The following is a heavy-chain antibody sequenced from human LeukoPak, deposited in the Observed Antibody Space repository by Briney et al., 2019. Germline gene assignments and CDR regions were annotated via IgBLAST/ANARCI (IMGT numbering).Heavy chain of an antibody. CDR3: ARDVTWFGELPRGYYYYGMDV. J-gene: IGHJ6*02. CDR2: KWYDGSNK. Sequence: GRSLRLSCAASGFTFSSYGMHWVRQAPGKGLEWVAVKWYDGSNKYYADSVKGRFTISRDNSKNTLYLQMNSLRAEDTAVYYCARDVTWFGELPRGYYYYGMDVWGQGTTVTVSS. V-gene: IGHV3-33*01. D-gene: IGHD3-10*01. CDR1: GFTFSSYG.